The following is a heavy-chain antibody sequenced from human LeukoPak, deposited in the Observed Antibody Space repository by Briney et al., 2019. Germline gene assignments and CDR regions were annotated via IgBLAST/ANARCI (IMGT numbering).Heavy chain of an antibody. Sequence: SETLSLTCAVYGGSFSGYYWSWIRQPPGKGLEWIGEINHSGSTNYNPSLKSRVTISVDTSKNQFSLKLSSVTAADTAVYYCARGRIAARRHYYYYYMDVWGEGTTVTVSS. V-gene: IGHV4-34*01. D-gene: IGHD6-6*01. CDR2: INHSGST. CDR1: GGSFSGYY. CDR3: ARGRIAARRHYYYYYMDV. J-gene: IGHJ6*03.